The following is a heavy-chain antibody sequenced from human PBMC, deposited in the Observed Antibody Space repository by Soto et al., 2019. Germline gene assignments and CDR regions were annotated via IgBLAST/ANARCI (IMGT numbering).Heavy chain of an antibody. D-gene: IGHD3-10*01. CDR1: GFTFSSYA. CDR2: ISGSGGST. V-gene: IGHV3-23*01. Sequence: EVQLLESGGGLVQPGGSLRLSCAASGFTFSSYAMSWVRQAPGKGLEWVSAISGSGGSTYYADSVKGRFTISRDTSKNTLYLHMNSLRAEDTAVYYCAKDYYGSSIYWFDPWGQGTLVTVSS. CDR3: AKDYYGSSIYWFDP. J-gene: IGHJ5*02.